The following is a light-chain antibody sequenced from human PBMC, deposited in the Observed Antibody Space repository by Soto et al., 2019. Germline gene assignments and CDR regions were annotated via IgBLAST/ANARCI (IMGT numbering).Light chain of an antibody. J-gene: IGKJ1*01. Sequence: EIVLTQSPGTLSLSPGEGATLSCRASQSVNSYLAWYQQKPGQAPRLLIYGAFSRATGIPDRFSASGSGTAFTLNTSSLESEDFSVYYCPKYGDSRAFGQGTKVEIK. CDR1: QSVNSY. V-gene: IGKV3-20*01. CDR3: PKYGDSRA. CDR2: GAF.